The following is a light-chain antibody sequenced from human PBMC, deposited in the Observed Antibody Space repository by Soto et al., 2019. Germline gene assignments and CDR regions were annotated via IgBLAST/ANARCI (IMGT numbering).Light chain of an antibody. V-gene: IGLV2-14*01. CDR2: EVN. Sequence: QSVLTQPASVSGSPGQSITLSCTGTSSDIGGYNYVSWYQQHPGEAPKLMIFEVNNRPSGVSHRFSGSKSGNTASLTISGLQAEDEADYYCSPYTSISPSVFGGGTKVTVL. J-gene: IGLJ1*01. CDR1: SSDIGGYNY. CDR3: SPYTSISPSV.